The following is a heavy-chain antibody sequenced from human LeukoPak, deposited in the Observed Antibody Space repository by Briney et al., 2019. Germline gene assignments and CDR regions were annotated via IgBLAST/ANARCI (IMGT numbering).Heavy chain of an antibody. Sequence: NSSETLSLTCTVSGGSISSYYWSWIRQPPGKGLEWIGYIYYSGSTNYNPSLKSRVTISVDTSKNQFSLKLSSVTAADTAVYYCARHSPGDDWSGRNWFDPWGQGTLVTVSS. CDR1: GGSISSYY. V-gene: IGHV4-59*08. D-gene: IGHD3-9*01. J-gene: IGHJ5*02. CDR3: ARHSPGDDWSGRNWFDP. CDR2: IYYSGST.